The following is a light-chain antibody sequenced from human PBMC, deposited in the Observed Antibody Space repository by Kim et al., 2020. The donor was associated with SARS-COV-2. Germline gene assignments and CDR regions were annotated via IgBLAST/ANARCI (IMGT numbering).Light chain of an antibody. Sequence: SPGERATLSCRASQSVSSSYLAWYQQKPGQAPRLLIYGASSRATGIPDRFSGSGSGTDFTLTISRLEPEDFAVYYCQQYGSSPLTFGGGTKLEI. CDR2: GAS. CDR1: QSVSSSY. J-gene: IGKJ4*01. CDR3: QQYGSSPLT. V-gene: IGKV3-20*01.